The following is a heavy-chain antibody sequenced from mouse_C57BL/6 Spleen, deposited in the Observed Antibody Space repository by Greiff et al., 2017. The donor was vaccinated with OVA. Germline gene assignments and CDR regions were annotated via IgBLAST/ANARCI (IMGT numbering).Heavy chain of an antibody. D-gene: IGHD1-1*01. J-gene: IGHJ1*03. CDR2: IHPNSGST. CDR3: ARSWATVVATNFDV. Sequence: QVQLQQPGAELVKPGASVKLSCKASGYTFTSYWMHWVKQRPGQGLEWIGMIHPNSGSTNYNEKFKSKATLTVDKSSSTAYMQLSSLTSEDAAVYYCARSWATVVATNFDVWGTGTTVTVSS. V-gene: IGHV1-64*01. CDR1: GYTFTSYW.